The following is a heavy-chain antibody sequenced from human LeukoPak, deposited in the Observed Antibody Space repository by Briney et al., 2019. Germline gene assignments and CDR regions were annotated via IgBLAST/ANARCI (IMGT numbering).Heavy chain of an antibody. V-gene: IGHV3-30-3*01. Sequence: PGGSLRLSCAASGFTFSSYAMHWVRQAPGKGLEWVAVISYDGSNKYYADSVKGRFTISRDNSKNTLYLQMNSLRAEDTAVYYCARDRPGSGWEFDYWGQGTLVTVSS. CDR1: GFTFSSYA. CDR2: ISYDGSNK. CDR3: ARDRPGSGWEFDY. D-gene: IGHD6-19*01. J-gene: IGHJ4*02.